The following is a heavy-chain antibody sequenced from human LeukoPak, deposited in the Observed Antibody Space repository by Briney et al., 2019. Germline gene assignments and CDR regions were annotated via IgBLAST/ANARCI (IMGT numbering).Heavy chain of an antibody. V-gene: IGHV4-34*01. CDR1: GGSFSGYY. CDR2: INHSGST. Sequence: SETLSLTYAVYGGSFSGYYWSWIRQPPGKGLEWIGEINHSGSTNYNPSLKSRVTISVDTSKNQFSLKLSSVTAADTAVYYCARGRAWIQLWSYFDYWGQGTLVTVSS. D-gene: IGHD5-18*01. J-gene: IGHJ4*02. CDR3: ARGRAWIQLWSYFDY.